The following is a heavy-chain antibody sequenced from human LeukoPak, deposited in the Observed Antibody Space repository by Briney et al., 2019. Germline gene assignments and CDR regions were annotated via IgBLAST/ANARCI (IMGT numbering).Heavy chain of an antibody. J-gene: IGHJ5*02. D-gene: IGHD2-15*01. CDR1: GYTFTSYG. CDR3: ARSLTVVVAAARFDP. V-gene: IGHV1-18*01. Sequence: ASVKVSCKASGYTFTSYGISWVRQAPGQGLEWMGWISAYNGNTNYAQKLQGRVTITTDTSTSTAYMELRSLRSEDTAVYYCARSLTVVVAAARFDPWGQGTLVTVSS. CDR2: ISAYNGNT.